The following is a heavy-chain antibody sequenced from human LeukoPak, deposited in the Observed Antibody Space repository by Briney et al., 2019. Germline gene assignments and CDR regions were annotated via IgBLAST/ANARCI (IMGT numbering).Heavy chain of an antibody. CDR3: ARDRWGRSRIVVVPAAPSDY. V-gene: IGHV3-21*01. J-gene: IGHJ4*02. Sequence: GGSLRLSCAASGFTFSSYSMNWVRQAPGKGLEWVSSISSSSSYIYYADSVKGRFTISRDNAKNSLYLQMNSLRAEDTAVYYCARDRWGRSRIVVVPAAPSDYWGQGTLVTVSS. CDR2: ISSSSSYI. D-gene: IGHD2-2*01. CDR1: GFTFSSYS.